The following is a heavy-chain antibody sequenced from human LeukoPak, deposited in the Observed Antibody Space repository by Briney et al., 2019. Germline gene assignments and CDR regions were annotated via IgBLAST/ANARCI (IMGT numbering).Heavy chain of an antibody. J-gene: IGHJ3*02. CDR3: TTEEGSGFDGGAFDI. CDR2: IKSKTDGGTT. Sequence: SGGSLRLSCAASGFTFSNAWMSWVRQAPGKGLEWVGRIKSKTDGGTTDYAAPVKGRFTISRDDSKNTLYLQMSSLKTEDTAVYYCTTEEGSGFDGGAFDIWGQGTMVTVSS. V-gene: IGHV3-15*01. D-gene: IGHD5-12*01. CDR1: GFTFSNAW.